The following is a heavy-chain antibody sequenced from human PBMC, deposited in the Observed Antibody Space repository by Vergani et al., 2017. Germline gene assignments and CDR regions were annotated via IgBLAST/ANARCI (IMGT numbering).Heavy chain of an antibody. CDR3: ASGITMVRGGDYYGMDV. CDR1: GYTFTSYG. CDR2: ISAYNGNT. J-gene: IGHJ6*02. D-gene: IGHD3-10*01. V-gene: IGHV1-18*01. Sequence: QVQLVQSGAEVKKPGASVKVSCKASGYTFTSYGISWVRQAPGQGLEWMGWISAYNGNTNYAQKLQGRVTMTRDTSISTAYMELSRLRSDDTAVYYCASGITMVRGGDYYGMDVWGQGTLVTVSS.